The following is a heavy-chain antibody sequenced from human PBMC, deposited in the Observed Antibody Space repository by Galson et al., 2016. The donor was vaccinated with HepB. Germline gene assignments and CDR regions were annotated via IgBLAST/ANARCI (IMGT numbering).Heavy chain of an antibody. CDR3: ARHSLGSSGWHFLDY. Sequence: QSGAEVKKPGESLRISCETSGYSFTSYWITWVRQVPGKGLEWLGKTDPRDSSTNYSPSLQGHVIISSDKSISTAYLQWRSLEASDTAMYYCARHSLGSSGWHFLDYWGQGTLVSVSS. V-gene: IGHV5-10-1*01. D-gene: IGHD6-19*01. J-gene: IGHJ4*02. CDR2: TDPRDSST. CDR1: GYSFTSYW.